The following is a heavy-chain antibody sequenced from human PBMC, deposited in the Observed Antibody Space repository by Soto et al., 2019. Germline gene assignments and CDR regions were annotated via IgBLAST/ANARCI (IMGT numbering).Heavy chain of an antibody. CDR2: IYYSGST. CDR1: GGSISSSSYY. Sequence: QLQLQESGPGLVKPSETLSLTCTVSGGSISSSSYYWGWIRQPPGKGLEWIGSIYYSGSTYYNPSLKSRVPISVDTAKNQFSLKLSSVTAADTAVYYCARLTSYYGMDVWGQGTTVTVSS. CDR3: ARLTSYYGMDV. J-gene: IGHJ6*02. V-gene: IGHV4-39*01. D-gene: IGHD4-17*01.